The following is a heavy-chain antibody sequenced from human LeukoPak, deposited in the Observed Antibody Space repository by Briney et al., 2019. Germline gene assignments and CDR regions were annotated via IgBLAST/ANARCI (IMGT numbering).Heavy chain of an antibody. V-gene: IGHV3-48*02. D-gene: IGHD5-24*01. CDR1: GGSISSSN. J-gene: IGHJ4*02. CDR3: ARRRGDHN. Sequence: GTLSLTCAVSGGSISSSNWWSWVRQPPGKGLEWVSYISSSSSTIYYADSVKGRFTISRDNAKNSLYLQMNSLRDEDTAVYYCARRRGDHNWGQGTLVTVSS. CDR2: ISSSSSTI.